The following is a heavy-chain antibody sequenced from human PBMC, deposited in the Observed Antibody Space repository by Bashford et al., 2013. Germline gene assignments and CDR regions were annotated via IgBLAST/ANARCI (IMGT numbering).Heavy chain of an antibody. CDR3: ARENPNYDFDI. CDR1: GGSVSSGNYY. D-gene: IGHD3-3*01. J-gene: IGHJ3*02. V-gene: IGHV4-61*01. Sequence: SETLSLTCTVSGGSVSSGNYYWSWFRQPPGKGLEWIGYIYYSGSTNYNPSLKSRVTISKDTSKNQFSLKLNSVTTADTAVYYCARENPNYDFDIWAKGQWSPSPQ. CDR2: IYYSGST.